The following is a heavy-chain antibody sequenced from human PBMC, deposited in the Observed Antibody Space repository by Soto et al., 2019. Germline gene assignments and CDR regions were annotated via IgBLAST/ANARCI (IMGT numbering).Heavy chain of an antibody. V-gene: IGHV3-23*01. CDR3: AKIGGSYQIYY. CDR1: GFTFSSYA. D-gene: IGHD1-26*01. CDR2: ISGSGGST. J-gene: IGHJ4*02. Sequence: GGSLRLSCAASGFTFSSYAMSWVRQAPGEGLEWVSAISGSGGSTYYADSVKGRFTISRDNSKNTLYLQMNSLRAEDTAVYYCAKIGGSYQIYYWGQGTLVTVSS.